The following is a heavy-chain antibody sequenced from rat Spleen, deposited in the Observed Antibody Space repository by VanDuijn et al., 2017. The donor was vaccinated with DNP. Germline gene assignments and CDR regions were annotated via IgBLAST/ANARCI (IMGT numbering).Heavy chain of an antibody. CDR3: IRDQDYYYEGGYYPTMDV. CDR1: GFSVTSYS. J-gene: IGHJ4*01. D-gene: IGHD1-12*02. CDR2: MWYDGDT. V-gene: IGHV2-63*01. Sequence: QVQLKESGPGLVQPSETLSLTCTVSGFSVTSYSVNWVRQPSGRGPEWMGRMWYDGDTAYNSALKSRLSISRDTSKNQVFLRMNSLQPDDTGTYYCIRDQDYYYEGGYYPTMDVWGQGTSVTVSS.